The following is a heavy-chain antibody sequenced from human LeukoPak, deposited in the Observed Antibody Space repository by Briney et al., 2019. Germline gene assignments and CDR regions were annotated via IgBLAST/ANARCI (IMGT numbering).Heavy chain of an antibody. D-gene: IGHD2-2*01. CDR2: ISAYNGNT. J-gene: IGHJ3*02. CDR1: GYTFTSYG. CDR3: ARDRTGSTSPDAFDI. Sequence: ASVKVSCKASGYTFTSYGISWVRQAPGQGLEWMGWISAYNGNTNYAQKFQGRVTITTDESTSTAYMELSSLRSEDTAVYYCARDRTGSTSPDAFDIWGQGTMVTVSS. V-gene: IGHV1-18*01.